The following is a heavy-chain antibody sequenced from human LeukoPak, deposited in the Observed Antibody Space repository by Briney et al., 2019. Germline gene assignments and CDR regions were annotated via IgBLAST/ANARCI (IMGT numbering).Heavy chain of an antibody. CDR3: ARYGLLGLSEINGFDI. CDR2: IYYSGST. D-gene: IGHD3-10*01. V-gene: IGHV4-61*09. J-gene: IGHJ3*02. CDR1: GGSISGGSYD. Sequence: SQTLSLTCTVSGGSISGGSYDGSWIRQPAGKGLEWIGYIYYSGSTNYNPSLKRRGTISVDPSKHQFSLKLSSVTAAHTAVYYCARYGLLGLSEINGFDIWGQGTMVTVSS.